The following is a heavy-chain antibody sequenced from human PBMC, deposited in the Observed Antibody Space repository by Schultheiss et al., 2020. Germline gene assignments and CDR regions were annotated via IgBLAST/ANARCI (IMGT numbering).Heavy chain of an antibody. Sequence: SETLSLTCTVAGGSISSYSWSWIRQPPGKGLEWIGSIYNSGSTSYNPSLKSRVTISVDTSKNQFSLKLSSVTAADTAVYYCARDGVDCSGGSCYSEGMDVWGQGTTVTVSS. D-gene: IGHD2-15*01. CDR2: IYNSGST. CDR3: ARDGVDCSGGSCYSEGMDV. CDR1: GGSISSYS. J-gene: IGHJ6*02. V-gene: IGHV4-59*12.